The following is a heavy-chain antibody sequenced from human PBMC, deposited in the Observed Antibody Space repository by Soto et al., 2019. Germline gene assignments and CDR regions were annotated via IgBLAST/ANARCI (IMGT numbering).Heavy chain of an antibody. CDR2: IYYRGST. D-gene: IGHD1-26*01. Sequence: SETLSLTCTVSGGSISSGGYNWSWIRQHPGKGLEGIGDIYYRGSTYYNPSLKSRVTISVGTSKNQFSLKLSSVTAADTAVYYCARPFGAIDAFDIWGQGTMVTVSS. CDR3: ARPFGAIDAFDI. J-gene: IGHJ3*02. V-gene: IGHV4-31*03. CDR1: GGSISSGGYN.